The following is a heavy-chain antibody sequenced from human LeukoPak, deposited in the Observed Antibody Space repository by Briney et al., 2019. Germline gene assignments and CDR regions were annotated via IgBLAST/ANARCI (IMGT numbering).Heavy chain of an antibody. CDR3: ARDGSHYGGNPGFDY. CDR2: ISAYNGNT. D-gene: IGHD4-17*01. Sequence: ASVKVSCKASGYTFTSYGISWVRQAPGQGLEWMGWISAYNGNTNYAQKLQGRVTMTTDTSTSTAYMELRSLRSDDTAVYYCARDGSHYGGNPGFDYWGQGTLVTVSS. CDR1: GYTFTSYG. J-gene: IGHJ4*02. V-gene: IGHV1-18*01.